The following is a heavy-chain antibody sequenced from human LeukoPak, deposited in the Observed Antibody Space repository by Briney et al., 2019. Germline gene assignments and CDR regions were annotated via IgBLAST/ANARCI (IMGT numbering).Heavy chain of an antibody. CDR1: GHTLSKLS. CDR2: FEPEDGKI. CDR3: AASSPYNWKAHDY. V-gene: IGHV1-24*01. Sequence: ASVKVSCKVSGHTLSKLSMHWLRQALGKGLEWMGGFEPEDGKIISAQKFLGRVTMTEGTSTDTAYMELTRLTSADTAVHYCAASSPYNWKAHDYWGQGTLLIVSS. D-gene: IGHD1-20*01. J-gene: IGHJ4*02.